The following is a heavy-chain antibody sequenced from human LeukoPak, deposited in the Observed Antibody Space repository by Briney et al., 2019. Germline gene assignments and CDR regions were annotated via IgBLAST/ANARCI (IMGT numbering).Heavy chain of an antibody. CDR2: ISGSGGNT. J-gene: IGHJ4*02. CDR1: GFTFSSYA. Sequence: GGSLRLSCAASGFTFSSYAMSWVRQAPGKGLEWVSTISGSGGNTYYADSVKGRFTISRGNSKNTLFLQMNSLRAEDTAVYYCAKARSGFTYGFDYWGQGTLVTVSS. D-gene: IGHD5-18*01. CDR3: AKARSGFTYGFDY. V-gene: IGHV3-23*01.